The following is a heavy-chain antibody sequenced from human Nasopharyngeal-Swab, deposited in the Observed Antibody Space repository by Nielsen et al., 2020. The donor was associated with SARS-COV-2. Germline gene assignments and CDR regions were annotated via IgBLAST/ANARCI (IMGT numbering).Heavy chain of an antibody. CDR2: IGAYNGNT. J-gene: IGHJ4*02. CDR3: ARHGVAEDY. V-gene: IGHV1-18*01. CDR1: GYIFTSYD. Sequence: ASVKVSCKASGYIFTSYDISWVRRARGQGLEWMGWIGAYNGNTNYAQKSQDGVTMTTDTSTSTVYMELRSLRADDTAVYYCARHGVAEDYWGQGTLVTVSS. D-gene: IGHD3-3*01.